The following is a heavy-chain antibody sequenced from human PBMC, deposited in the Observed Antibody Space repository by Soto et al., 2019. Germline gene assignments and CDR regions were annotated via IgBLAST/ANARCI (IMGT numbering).Heavy chain of an antibody. D-gene: IGHD6-13*01. CDR1: GFTFSSYS. V-gene: IGHV3-48*01. CDR3: ARDPYSSSWFDAFDI. J-gene: IGHJ3*02. CDR2: ISSSSSTI. Sequence: GSLRLSCAASGFTFSSYSMNWVRQAPGKGLEWVSYISSSSSTIYYADSVKGRFTISRDNAKNSLYLQMNSLRAEDTAVYYCARDPYSSSWFDAFDIWGQGTMVTVSS.